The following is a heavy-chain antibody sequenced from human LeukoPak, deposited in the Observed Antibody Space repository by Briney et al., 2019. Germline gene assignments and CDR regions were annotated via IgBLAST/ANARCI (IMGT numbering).Heavy chain of an antibody. CDR1: GGSISSYY. J-gene: IGHJ6*02. Sequence: SETLSLTCTVSGGSISSYYWSWIRQPPGEGLEWIGYIYYSGSTNYNPSLKSRVTISVDTSKNQFSLKLSSVTAADTAVYYCAGELPTKGYGMDVWGQGTTVTVSS. CDR2: IYYSGST. V-gene: IGHV4-59*01. CDR3: AGELPTKGYGMDV.